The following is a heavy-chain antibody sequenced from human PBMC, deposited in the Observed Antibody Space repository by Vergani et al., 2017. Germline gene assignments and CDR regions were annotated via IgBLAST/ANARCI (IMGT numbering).Heavy chain of an antibody. Sequence: QVQLQQWGAGLLKPSETLSLTCAVYGGSFSGYYWSWIRQPPGKGLEWIGEINHSGSTTYNPSLKSRVTISVDTSKNQFSLELSSVTAADTAVYYCARLSYSFGGNYWGQGTLVTVSS. V-gene: IGHV4-34*01. CDR2: INHSGST. J-gene: IGHJ4*02. CDR3: ARLSYSFGGNY. D-gene: IGHD3-16*01. CDR1: GGSFSGYY.